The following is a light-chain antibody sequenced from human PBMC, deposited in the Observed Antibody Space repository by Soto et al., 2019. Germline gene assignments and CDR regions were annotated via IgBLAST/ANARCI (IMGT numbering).Light chain of an antibody. V-gene: IGKV3-20*01. J-gene: IGKJ1*01. CDR1: QSVSSSY. CDR3: QHYGRSPST. CDR2: GAS. Sequence: EIVLTQSPGTLSLSPGERATLSCRASQSVSSSYLTWYQQKPGQAPRLLIYGASNRATGIPDRFSGSGSGTDFILTISRLEPEDFAVYYCQHYGRSPSTFGQGTKVEIK.